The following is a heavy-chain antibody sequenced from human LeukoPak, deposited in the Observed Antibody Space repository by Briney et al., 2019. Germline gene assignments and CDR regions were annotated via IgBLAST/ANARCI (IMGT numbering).Heavy chain of an antibody. J-gene: IGHJ4*02. CDR3: ASGQLWSNFDY. V-gene: IGHV5-51*01. D-gene: IGHD5-18*01. CDR2: IYPGDSDT. Sequence: WMWIIYPGDSDTRYSPSFQGQVTISADKSISTAYLQWSSLKASDTAMYYCASGQLWSNFDYWGQGTLVTVSS.